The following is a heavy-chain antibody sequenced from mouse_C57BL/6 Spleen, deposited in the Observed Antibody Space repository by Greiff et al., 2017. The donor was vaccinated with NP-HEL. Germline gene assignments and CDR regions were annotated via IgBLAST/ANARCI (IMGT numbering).Heavy chain of an antibody. Sequence: QVQLQQPGAELVMPGASVQLSCKASGYTFTSYWMHWVKQRPGQGLEWIGEIDPSDSYTNYNQKFKGKSTLTVDKSSSTAYMQLSSLTSEDSAVYYCARSQTAQATDYAMDYWGQGTSVTVSS. CDR3: ARSQTAQATDYAMDY. J-gene: IGHJ4*01. D-gene: IGHD3-2*02. V-gene: IGHV1-69*01. CDR2: IDPSDSYT. CDR1: GYTFTSYW.